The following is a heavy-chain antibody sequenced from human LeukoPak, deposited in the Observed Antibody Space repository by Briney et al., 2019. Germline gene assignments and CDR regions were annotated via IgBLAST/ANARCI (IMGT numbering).Heavy chain of an antibody. CDR2: ISGYNGHT. D-gene: IGHD6-6*01. Sequence: ASVRVSCKASGYTFPDYGISWVRQAPGQGLEWVGWISGYNGHTNYAQKFRGRVTMTTDTSTSTVYMELRTLRSDDTAVYYCARDQNIAGRPDYWGQGTLVTVSS. CDR1: GYTFPDYG. V-gene: IGHV1-18*01. J-gene: IGHJ4*02. CDR3: ARDQNIAGRPDY.